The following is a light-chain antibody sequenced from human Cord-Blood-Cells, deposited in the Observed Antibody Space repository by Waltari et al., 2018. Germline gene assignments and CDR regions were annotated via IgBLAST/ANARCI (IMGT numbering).Light chain of an antibody. Sequence: QSALTQPASVSGSPGQSITISCTGTSSDVGSSNLVSWYQQHPGKAPKLMIYEVSKRPSGVSKRVSGSKSGNTASLTISGRQAEDEADYYCCSYAGSSTYVFGTGTKVTVL. CDR1: SSDVGSSNL. V-gene: IGLV2-23*02. CDR3: CSYAGSSTYV. CDR2: EVS. J-gene: IGLJ1*01.